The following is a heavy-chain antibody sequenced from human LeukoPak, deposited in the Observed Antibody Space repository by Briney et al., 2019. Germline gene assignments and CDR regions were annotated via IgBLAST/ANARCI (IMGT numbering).Heavy chain of an antibody. CDR2: MSPNSGDT. V-gene: IGHV1-8*01. CDR3: ARGPPNWGYDY. CDR1: GYTFTSYD. J-gene: IGHJ4*02. Sequence: ASVKVSCKASGYTFTSYDFNWVRQATGQRPEWMGWMSPNSGDTGYAQKFQDRVTMTRSTSVSTAYMELSSLRSDDTAVYYCARGPPNWGYDYWGPGTLVTVSS. D-gene: IGHD7-27*01.